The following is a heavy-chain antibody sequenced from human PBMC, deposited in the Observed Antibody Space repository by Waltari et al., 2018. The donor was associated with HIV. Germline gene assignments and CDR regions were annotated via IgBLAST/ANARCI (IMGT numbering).Heavy chain of an antibody. CDR3: ARERKVVGASPYYGLDV. J-gene: IGHJ6*02. CDR2: ITTGKGNT. Sequence: QVLLVQSGAEVKKPGASVRVSCKASGYNFITYAIHWVRQAPGQRLEWMGCITTGKGNTKYSQKLQGRVTITRDTSTTTAHMELSRLRSEDTAIYYCARERKVVGASPYYGLDVWGQGTTVTVSS. V-gene: IGHV1-3*04. CDR1: GYNFITYA. D-gene: IGHD2-15*01.